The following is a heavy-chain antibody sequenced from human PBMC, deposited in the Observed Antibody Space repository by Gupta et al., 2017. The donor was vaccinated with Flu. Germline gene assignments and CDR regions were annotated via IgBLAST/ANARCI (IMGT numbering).Heavy chain of an antibody. CDR1: GFTFSSYW. V-gene: IGHV3-7*04. J-gene: IGHJ4*02. D-gene: IGHD5-18*01. Sequence: EVQLLESGGGLVQPGGSLRLSCAASGFTFSSYWMRWVRQAPGKGLEWVANIKQDGSEKYYVDSVKGRFTISRDNAKNSLYLQMNSLRAEDTAVYYCARDRDTAMDHFDYWGQGTLVTVSS. CDR3: ARDRDTAMDHFDY. CDR2: IKQDGSEK.